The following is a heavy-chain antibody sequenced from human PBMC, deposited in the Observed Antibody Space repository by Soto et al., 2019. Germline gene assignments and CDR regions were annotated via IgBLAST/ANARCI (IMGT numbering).Heavy chain of an antibody. J-gene: IGHJ4*02. V-gene: IGHV3-7*01. CDR3: ASKIYGDPNY. CDR2: INQDGTGV. Sequence: EVQLVESGGGLVQPGGSLRLSCAASGFTFSNYWMTWVRQAPGKGLEWVANINQDGTGVHYVDSVKGRFTISRDNAKNSQYLQMNSLTAEDTAVYYCASKIYGDPNYWGQGTLVTVSS. CDR1: GFTFSNYW. D-gene: IGHD4-17*01.